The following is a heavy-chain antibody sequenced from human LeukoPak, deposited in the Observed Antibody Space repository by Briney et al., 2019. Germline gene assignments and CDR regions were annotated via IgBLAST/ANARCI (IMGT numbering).Heavy chain of an antibody. D-gene: IGHD4-17*01. J-gene: IGHJ4*02. CDR2: ISSSSSMI. Sequence: PGGSLRLSCAASGFTFSSYSMNWVRQAPGKGLEWVSYISSSSSMIYYADSVKGRFTISRDNAKNSLYLQMKSLTDEDTAIYYCARDYGDLPARVPYFDYWGQGTLVTVSS. CDR1: GFTFSSYS. V-gene: IGHV3-48*02. CDR3: ARDYGDLPARVPYFDY.